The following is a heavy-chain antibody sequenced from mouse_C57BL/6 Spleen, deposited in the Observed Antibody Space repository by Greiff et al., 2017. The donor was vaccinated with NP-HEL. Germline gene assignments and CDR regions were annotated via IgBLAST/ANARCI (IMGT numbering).Heavy chain of an antibody. CDR3: ARGGYYYEGFAY. CDR1: GYSITSGYD. CDR2: ISYSGST. V-gene: IGHV3-1*01. D-gene: IGHD1-1*01. Sequence: VQLQQSGPGMVKPSQSLSLTCTVTGYSITSGYDWHWIRHFPGNKLEWMGYISYSGSTNYNPSLKSRISITHDTSKNHFFLKLNSVTTEDTATYYCARGGYYYEGFAYWGQGTLVTVSA. J-gene: IGHJ3*01.